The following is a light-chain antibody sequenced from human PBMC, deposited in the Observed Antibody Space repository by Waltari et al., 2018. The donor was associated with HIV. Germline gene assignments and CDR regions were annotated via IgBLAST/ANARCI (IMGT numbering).Light chain of an antibody. J-gene: IGLJ1*01. CDR1: SSDVGGYNY. V-gene: IGLV2-14*01. CDR3: SSYTSSSTPYV. CDR2: EVS. Sequence: QSALTQPASASGSPGQSITISCTGTSSDVGGYNYVSCYQQHPGKAPKLMIYEVSNRPSGVSNRFSGSKSGNTASLTISGLQAEDEADYYCSSYTSSSTPYVFGTGTKVTVL.